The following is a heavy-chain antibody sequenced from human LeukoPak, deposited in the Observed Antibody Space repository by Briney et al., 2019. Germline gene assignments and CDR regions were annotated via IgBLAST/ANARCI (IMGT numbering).Heavy chain of an antibody. CDR3: ARGGSYLSAFDI. J-gene: IGHJ3*02. CDR2: IYSGGST. Sequence: GGPLRLSCAASGFTVSSNYMSWVRQAPGKGLEWFSIIYSGGSTFYADSVKGRLTISSDNSKNKLYLQMNSLRAEDTAVYYCARGGSYLSAFDIWGQGTMVTVSS. CDR1: GFTVSSNY. V-gene: IGHV3-53*01. D-gene: IGHD1-26*01.